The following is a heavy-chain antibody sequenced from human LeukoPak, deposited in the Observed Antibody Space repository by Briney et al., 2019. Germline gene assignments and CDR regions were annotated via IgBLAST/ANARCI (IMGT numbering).Heavy chain of an antibody. J-gene: IGHJ6*03. CDR3: ARSYGDYGARGDYYYMDV. CDR1: GGSFSGYY. CDR2: INHSGST. Sequence: SETLSLTCAVYGGSFSGYYWSWIRQPPGKGLEWIGEINHSGSTNYNPSLKSRVTISVDTSKNQFSLKLSSVTAADTAVYYCARSYGDYGARGDYYYMDVWGKGTTVTVSS. D-gene: IGHD4-17*01. V-gene: IGHV4-34*01.